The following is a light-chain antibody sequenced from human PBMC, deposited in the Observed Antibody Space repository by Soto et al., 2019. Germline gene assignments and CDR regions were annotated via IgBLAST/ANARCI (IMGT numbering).Light chain of an antibody. CDR2: ATS. J-gene: IGKJ3*01. CDR1: QSISSSY. CDR3: QQYDPSPFT. Sequence: EIVLTQSPGTLSLSPGERATLSCRASQSISSSYLAWYQHKPGQAPRLLLFATSIRATGIPDRLSGSGSGTDFTLSISRLEPEDFALYYCQQYDPSPFTFGPGTKVDIK. V-gene: IGKV3-20*01.